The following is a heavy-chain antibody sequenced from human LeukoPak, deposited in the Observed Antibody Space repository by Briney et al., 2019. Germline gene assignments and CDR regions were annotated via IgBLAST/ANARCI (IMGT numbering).Heavy chain of an antibody. D-gene: IGHD2-21*01. CDR2: ISDSGGRT. V-gene: IGHV3-23*01. Sequence: GGSLRLSCAVSGITLSNYGMSWVRQAPGKGLEWVAGISDSGGRTNYADSVKGRFTISRDNRKNTLYLQMNSLRAEDTAVYFCAKRGVVIRVILVGFHKEAYYFDSWGQGALVTVSS. CDR3: AKRGVVIRVILVGFHKEAYYFDS. J-gene: IGHJ4*02. CDR1: GITLSNYG.